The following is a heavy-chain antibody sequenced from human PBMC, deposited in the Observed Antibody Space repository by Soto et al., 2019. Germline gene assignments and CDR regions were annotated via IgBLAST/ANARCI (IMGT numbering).Heavy chain of an antibody. V-gene: IGHV1-69*02. Sequence: QVQLVQSGAEVKKPGSSVKVSCKASGGTFSSYTISWVRQAPGHGLEWMGRIIPILGIANYAQKFQGRVTITADKSTSTAYMELSSLRSEDTAVYYCATQRGYCSGGRSLPCWFDPWGQGTLVTVSS. CDR1: GGTFSSYT. J-gene: IGHJ5*02. D-gene: IGHD2-15*01. CDR3: ATQRGYCSGGRSLPCWFDP. CDR2: IIPILGIA.